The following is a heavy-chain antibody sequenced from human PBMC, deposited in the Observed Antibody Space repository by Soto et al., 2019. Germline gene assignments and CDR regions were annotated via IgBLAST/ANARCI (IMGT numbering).Heavy chain of an antibody. J-gene: IGHJ4*02. CDR1: GYTFTSYG. CDR2: ISAYNGNT. Sequence: AXVKVSCKASGYTFTSYGISWVRQAPGQGLEWMGWISAYNGNTNYAQKLQGRVTMTTDTSTSTAYMELRSLRSDDTAVYYCARHYCSSTSCYGVFDYWGQGTLVTVSS. V-gene: IGHV1-18*01. CDR3: ARHYCSSTSCYGVFDY. D-gene: IGHD2-2*01.